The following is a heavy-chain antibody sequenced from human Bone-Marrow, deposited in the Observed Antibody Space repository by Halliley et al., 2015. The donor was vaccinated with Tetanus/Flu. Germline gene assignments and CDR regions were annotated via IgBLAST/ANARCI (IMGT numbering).Heavy chain of an antibody. J-gene: IGHJ4*02. D-gene: IGHD6-13*01. CDR1: GFTFSNYA. CDR3: VKGGFRGSRASSLLGD. Sequence: SLRLSCVASGFTFSNYAMNWVRQAPGKGLEWVSVVSGRGGSIYYADSVKGRFTISRDNSQNTLYLQMNSLRGEDTATYYCVKGGFRGSRASSLLGDWGQGTLVTVSS. CDR2: VSGRGGSI. V-gene: IGHV3-23*01.